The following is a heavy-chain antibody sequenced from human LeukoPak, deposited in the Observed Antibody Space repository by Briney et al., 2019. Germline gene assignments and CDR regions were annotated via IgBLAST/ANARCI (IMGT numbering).Heavy chain of an antibody. D-gene: IGHD2-2*02. J-gene: IGHJ6*03. V-gene: IGHV4-61*02. CDR1: GGSISSSSYY. CDR2: IYTSGST. CDR3: ARSLLGGYCSSTSCYTSYYYYYMDV. Sequence: PSETLSLTCTVSGGSISSSSYYWGWIRQPAGKGLEWIGRIYTSGSTNYNPSLKSRVTISVDTSKNQFSLKLSSVTAADTAVYYCARSLLGGYCSSTSCYTSYYYYYMDVWGKGTTVTVSS.